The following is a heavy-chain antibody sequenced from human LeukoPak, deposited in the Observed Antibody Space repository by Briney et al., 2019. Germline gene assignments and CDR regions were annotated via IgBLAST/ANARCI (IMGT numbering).Heavy chain of an antibody. D-gene: IGHD3-10*01. J-gene: IGHJ4*02. CDR2: INGDGRDT. CDR1: DFAFSSYW. Sequence: GGSLRLSCAASDFAFSSYWMNSVRQAPGKGLEWVANINGDGRDTYYVGSVRGRFTISRDNADTSLYLQMHNLRGDDMAVYYCARAVSSAIDWWGQGTLVTVSS. V-gene: IGHV3-7*01. CDR3: ARAVSSAIDW.